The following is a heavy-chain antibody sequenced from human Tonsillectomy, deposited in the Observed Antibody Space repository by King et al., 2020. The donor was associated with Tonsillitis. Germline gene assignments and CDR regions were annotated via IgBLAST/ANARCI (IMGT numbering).Heavy chain of an antibody. V-gene: IGHV1-2*02. D-gene: IGHD3-22*01. CDR1: GYSFSDYY. CDR2: VNPDSGGT. J-gene: IGHJ4*02. Sequence: VQLVESGAEVKNPGASVKVSCKASGYSFSDYYIHCVRQAPGQGLEWVGWVNPDSGGTRYAEKFQGRVTMTRDTSIKTAYMELSRLRSDDTAVYYCARSHVVVTLDVWGQGTLVTVSS. CDR3: ARSHVVVTLDV.